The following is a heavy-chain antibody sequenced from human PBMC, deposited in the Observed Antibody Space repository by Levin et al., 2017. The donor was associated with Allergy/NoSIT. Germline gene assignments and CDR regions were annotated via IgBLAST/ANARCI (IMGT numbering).Heavy chain of an antibody. Sequence: AASVKVSCKASGYTFTGYYMHWVRQAPGQGLEWMGWINPNSGGTNYAQKFQGRVTMTRDTSISTAYMELSRLRSDDTAVYYCAREPYYDSSGYGYWGQGTLVTVSS. V-gene: IGHV1-2*02. CDR2: INPNSGGT. D-gene: IGHD3-22*01. J-gene: IGHJ4*02. CDR3: AREPYYDSSGYGY. CDR1: GYTFTGYY.